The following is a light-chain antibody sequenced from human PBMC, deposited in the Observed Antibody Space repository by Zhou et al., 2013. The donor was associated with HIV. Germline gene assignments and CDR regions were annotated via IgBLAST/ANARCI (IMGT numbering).Light chain of an antibody. Sequence: QSVLTQPPSVSGPPGQRVTISCAGNNSNIGAQYDVHWYQQVPGTAPKLIISNTDNRPSGVPDRFSGSKSATSASLAISGLQAADGGDYFCQSYDDTLRAFVFGTGTRVTV. CDR1: NSNIGAQYD. J-gene: IGLJ1*01. CDR2: NTD. CDR3: QSYDDTLRAFV. V-gene: IGLV1-40*01.